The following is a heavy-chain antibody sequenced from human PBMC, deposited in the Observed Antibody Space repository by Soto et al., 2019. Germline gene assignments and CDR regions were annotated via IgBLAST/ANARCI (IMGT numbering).Heavy chain of an antibody. J-gene: IGHJ4*02. V-gene: IGHV4-39*01. CDR2: VYYRGRS. D-gene: IGHD4-17*01. Sequence: WETLSLTCTVSGGSVTNSSYYWGWIRQSPGKGLEWIGSVYYRGRSYSKSSVKSRVAISVDTSKNRFSLSLNSVTASDTAVYFCVSQRTTVPTQAYFDYWGPGALVTVSS. CDR1: GGSVTNSSYY. CDR3: VSQRTTVPTQAYFDY.